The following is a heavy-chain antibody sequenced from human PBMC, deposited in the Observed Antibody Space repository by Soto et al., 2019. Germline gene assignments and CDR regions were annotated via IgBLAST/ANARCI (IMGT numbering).Heavy chain of an antibody. J-gene: IGHJ6*02. CDR3: ARGFSTTWETYYYYYGMDI. V-gene: IGHV1-18*01. CDR2: ITTYNGNT. Sequence: QVQLVQSGTEVKEPGASVKVSCKASGYTFTSFGFSWVRQAPGQGLEWMGWITTYNGNTKYAQKFQSIVTMTTDTATSTAYMERRSLRSDDTAVYYCARGFSTTWETYYYYYGMDIWGQGTTVTVSS. D-gene: IGHD2-2*01. CDR1: GYTFTSFG.